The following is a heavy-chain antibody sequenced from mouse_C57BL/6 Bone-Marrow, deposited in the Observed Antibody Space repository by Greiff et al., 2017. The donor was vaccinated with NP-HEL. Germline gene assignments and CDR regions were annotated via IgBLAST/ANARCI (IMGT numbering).Heavy chain of an antibody. Sequence: EVQLKESGAELVRPGASVKLSCTASGFNIKDDYMHWVKQRPEQGLEWIGWIDPENGDTEYASKFQGKATITADTSSNTAYLQLSSRTSEDTAVYYCTPITTVVATRYWYFDVWGTGTTVTVSS. V-gene: IGHV14-4*01. CDR1: GFNIKDDY. CDR2: IDPENGDT. CDR3: TPITTVVATRYWYFDV. D-gene: IGHD1-1*01. J-gene: IGHJ1*03.